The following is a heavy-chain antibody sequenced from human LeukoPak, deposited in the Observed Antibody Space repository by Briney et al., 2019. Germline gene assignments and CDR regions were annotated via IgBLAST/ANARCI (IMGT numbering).Heavy chain of an antibody. V-gene: IGHV1-2*06. D-gene: IGHD2-15*01. CDR1: GYTFTGYY. CDR3: ARGYCSGGSCRNDY. Sequence: GASVKVSCKASGYTFTGYYMHWVRQAPGQGLEWMGRINPNSGGPNYAQKFQGRVTMTRDTSISTAYMELSRLRSDDTAVYYCARGYCSGGSCRNDYWGQGTLVTVSS. CDR2: INPNSGGP. J-gene: IGHJ4*02.